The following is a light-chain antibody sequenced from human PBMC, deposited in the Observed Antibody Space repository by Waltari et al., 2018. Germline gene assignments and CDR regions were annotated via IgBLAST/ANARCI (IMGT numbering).Light chain of an antibody. CDR1: QTVTRNF. CDR3: HQYDSSPRT. J-gene: IGKJ1*01. CDR2: GAS. V-gene: IGKV3-20*01. Sequence: CRASQTVTRNFLAWYQQTPGQAPRLLIDGASIRATGIPDRFSGSGSGTDFTLTISRLEPEDFAVYYCHQYDSSPRTFGQGTKVEIQ.